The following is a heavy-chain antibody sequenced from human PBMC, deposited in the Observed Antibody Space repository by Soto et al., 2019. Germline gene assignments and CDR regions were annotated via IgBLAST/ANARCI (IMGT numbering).Heavy chain of an antibody. CDR3: ARTVTSGDYSDFDY. CDR1: GVSISSGGYY. J-gene: IGHJ4*02. Sequence: QVQLQESGPGLVKPSQTLSLTCTVSGVSISSGGYYWSWIRQHPGKGLEWIGYIYYSGSTYYNPSLKSRVTISVDTSKNQFSLKLSSVTAADTAVYYCARTVTSGDYSDFDYWGQGTLVTVSS. CDR2: IYYSGST. D-gene: IGHD3-22*01. V-gene: IGHV4-31*03.